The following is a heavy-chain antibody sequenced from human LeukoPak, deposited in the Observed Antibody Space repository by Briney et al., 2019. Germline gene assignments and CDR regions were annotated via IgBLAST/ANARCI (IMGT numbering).Heavy chain of an antibody. Sequence: ASVTVSFKFSVYTLPELSIHWVGQSPGKSLEWMGGFEPEDAKTFYAQKFQGRITMTEDTSTNTGYMNLSSLRSEDTAIYYCATSRLGDSVSLDYWGQGGLVTVSS. CDR3: ATSRLGDSVSLDY. V-gene: IGHV1-24*01. CDR2: FEPEDAKT. J-gene: IGHJ4*02. D-gene: IGHD1-26*01. CDR1: VYTLPELS.